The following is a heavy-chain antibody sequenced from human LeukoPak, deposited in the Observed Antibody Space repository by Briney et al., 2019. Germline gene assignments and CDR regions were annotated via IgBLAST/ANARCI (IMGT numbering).Heavy chain of an antibody. V-gene: IGHV3-7*01. CDR3: ARDFSWRQFDY. CDR2: IGPDGSGP. J-gene: IGHJ4*02. Sequence: PGGSLRLSCETPGFTAGFTFSTSYMTWVRQAPGMGLEWVAEIGPDGSGPVYVDSVKGQFTISRDNAKNSLYLQMNSLRVEETAVYYCARDFSWRQFDYWGLGTLVTVSS. CDR1: GFTAGFTFSTSY.